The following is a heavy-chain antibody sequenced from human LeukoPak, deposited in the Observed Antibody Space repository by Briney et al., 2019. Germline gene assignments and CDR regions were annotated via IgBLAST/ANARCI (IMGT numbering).Heavy chain of an antibody. Sequence: SETLSLTCTVSGGSISSTYFWAWIRQPPGKGLEWIATTHYSGTTYYKPSLRSRDTISVDTSANQFSLKLTSVTAADTAVYFCARLGYCSGGSCQHDFWGQRTLVTVSS. CDR2: THYSGTT. CDR1: GGSISSTYF. CDR3: ARLGYCSGGSCQHDF. D-gene: IGHD2-15*01. V-gene: IGHV4-39*01. J-gene: IGHJ4*02.